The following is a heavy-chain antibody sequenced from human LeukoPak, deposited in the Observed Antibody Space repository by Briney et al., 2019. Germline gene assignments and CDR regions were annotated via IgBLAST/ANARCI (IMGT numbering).Heavy chain of an antibody. CDR2: INWNGGST. D-gene: IGHD6-19*01. V-gene: IGHV3-20*04. J-gene: IGHJ6*03. Sequence: GGSLRLSCAASGFTFDDYGMSWVRQAPGKGLEWVSGINWNGGSTGYADSVKGRFTISRDNSKNTPYLQMNSLRAEDTAVYYCAKSPGIAVAGITYYYYYMDVWGKGTTVTISS. CDR1: GFTFDDYG. CDR3: AKSPGIAVAGITYYYYYMDV.